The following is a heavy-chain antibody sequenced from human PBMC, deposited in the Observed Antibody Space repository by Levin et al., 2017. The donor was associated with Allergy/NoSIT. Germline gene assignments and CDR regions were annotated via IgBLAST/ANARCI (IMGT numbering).Heavy chain of an antibody. CDR3: ARDSPWFGELESLYGMDV. D-gene: IGHD3-10*01. Sequence: GGSLRLSCAASGFTFSSYAMHWVRQAPGKGLEWVAVISYDGSNKYYADSVKGRFTISRDNSKNTLYLQMNSLRAEDTAVYYCARDSPWFGELESLYGMDVWGQGTTVTVSS. CDR1: GFTFSSYA. V-gene: IGHV3-30-3*01. CDR2: ISYDGSNK. J-gene: IGHJ6*02.